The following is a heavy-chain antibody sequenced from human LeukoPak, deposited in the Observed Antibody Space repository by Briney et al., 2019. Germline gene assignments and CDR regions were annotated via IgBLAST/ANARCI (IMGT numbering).Heavy chain of an antibody. CDR1: GGTFSSYA. D-gene: IGHD1/OR15-1a*01. J-gene: IGHJ4*02. Sequence: ASVKVSCKASGGTFSSYAISWVRPAPGQGLEWMGGIIPNFGTANYAQKFRGRVTMNRDTSISKAYVELSRLRSDDTAVYYCASGITLTTAYWGQGTLVTVSS. CDR2: IIPNFGTA. CDR3: ASGITLTTAY. V-gene: IGHV1-69*05.